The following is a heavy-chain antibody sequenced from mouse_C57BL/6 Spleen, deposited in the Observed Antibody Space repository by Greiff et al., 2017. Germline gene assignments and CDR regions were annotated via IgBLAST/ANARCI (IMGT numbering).Heavy chain of an antibody. Sequence: VKLQQPGAELVRPGSSVKLSCKASGYTFTSYWMDWVKQRPGQGLEWIGNIYPSDSETHYNQKFKDKATVTVDKSSSTAYMQLSSLTSEDSAVYYCARRRPDYAMDYWGQGTSVTVSS. CDR1: GYTFTSYW. CDR3: ARRRPDYAMDY. CDR2: IYPSDSET. J-gene: IGHJ4*01. V-gene: IGHV1-61*01.